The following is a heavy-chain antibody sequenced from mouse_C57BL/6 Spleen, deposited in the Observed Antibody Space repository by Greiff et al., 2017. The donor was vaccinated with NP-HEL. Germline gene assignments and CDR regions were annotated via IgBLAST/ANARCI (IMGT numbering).Heavy chain of an antibody. J-gene: IGHJ1*03. V-gene: IGHV1-7*01. Sequence: QVQLKQSGAELAKPGASVKLSCKASGYTFTSYWMHWVKQRPGQGLEWIGYINPSSGYTKYNQKFKDKATLTADKSSSTAYMQLGSLTYEESAVDYCARGYGNYGNFDVWGTGTTVTVSS. CDR3: ARGYGNYGNFDV. CDR2: INPSSGYT. D-gene: IGHD2-1*01. CDR1: GYTFTSYW.